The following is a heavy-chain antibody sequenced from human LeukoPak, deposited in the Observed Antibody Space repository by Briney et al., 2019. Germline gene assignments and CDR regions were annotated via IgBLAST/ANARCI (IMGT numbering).Heavy chain of an antibody. CDR3: TRGFNWFDP. V-gene: IGHV1-2*02. CDR2: INPNSGDT. CDR1: GYTFTDYY. J-gene: IGHJ5*02. Sequence: ASVKVSCKASGYTFTDYYMHWVRQAPGQGLEWMGWINPNSGDTNHAQNFQGRVTLTRDTSISSAYMELNGLRSDDTAVYYCTRGFNWFDPWGQGTLVTVSS.